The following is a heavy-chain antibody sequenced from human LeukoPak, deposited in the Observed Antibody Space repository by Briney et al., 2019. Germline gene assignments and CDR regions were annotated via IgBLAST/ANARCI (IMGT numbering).Heavy chain of an antibody. V-gene: IGHV3-23*01. Sequence: GGSLRLSCAASGFSFSTYAMSWVRQDPGQGLEWVSAISGSGKTYYPDSVKGRFTISRDNSKNTLFLLMNGLRAEDTAVYYCAKERGAKGYFDYWGQGTLVTVPS. J-gene: IGHJ4*02. CDR3: AKERGAKGYFDY. CDR2: ISGSGKT. D-gene: IGHD3-10*01. CDR1: GFSFSTYA.